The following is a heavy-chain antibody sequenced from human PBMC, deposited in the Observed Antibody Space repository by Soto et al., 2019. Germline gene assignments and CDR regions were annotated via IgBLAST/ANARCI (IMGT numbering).Heavy chain of an antibody. V-gene: IGHV4-39*01. CDR3: ARTDYGDYGWYFDL. CDR1: GGSISSSNYY. Sequence: XETLSLTCTVSGGSISSSNYYWGWSRQPPGKGLEWIGSIYYSGSTYYNPSLKSRVTISVDTSKNQFSLKLSSVTAADTAVYYCARTDYGDYGWYFDLWGRGTLVTVSS. J-gene: IGHJ2*01. D-gene: IGHD4-17*01. CDR2: IYYSGST.